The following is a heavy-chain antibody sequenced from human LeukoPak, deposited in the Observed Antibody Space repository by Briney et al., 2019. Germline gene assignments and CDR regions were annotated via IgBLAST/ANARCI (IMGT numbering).Heavy chain of an antibody. Sequence: GGSLRLSCAASGFTVSSNYMSWVRQAPGKGLEWVSVIYSGGSTYYADSVKGRFTISRDNSKNTLYLQMNSLRAEDTAVYYCAREPEYYDFWSASGLSMDVWGKGTTVTVSS. CDR3: AREPEYYDFWSASGLSMDV. V-gene: IGHV3-66*01. J-gene: IGHJ6*03. D-gene: IGHD3-3*01. CDR2: IYSGGST. CDR1: GFTVSSNY.